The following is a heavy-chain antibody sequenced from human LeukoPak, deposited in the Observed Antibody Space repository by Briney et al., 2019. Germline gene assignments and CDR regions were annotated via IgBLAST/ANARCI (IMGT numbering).Heavy chain of an antibody. V-gene: IGHV3-20*04. CDR3: ARRVLRFLEWLPDPHYFDY. D-gene: IGHD3-3*01. CDR1: GFTFDDYG. J-gene: IGHJ4*02. Sequence: GGSLRLSCAASGFTFDDYGMSWVRQAPGKGLEWVSGINWNGGSTGYADSVKGRFTISRDNAKNSLYLQMNSLRAEDTALYYCARRVLRFLEWLPDPHYFDYWGQGTLVTVSS. CDR2: INWNGGST.